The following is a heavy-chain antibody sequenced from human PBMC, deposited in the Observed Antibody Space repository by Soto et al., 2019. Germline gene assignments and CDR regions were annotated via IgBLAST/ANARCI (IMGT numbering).Heavy chain of an antibody. J-gene: IGHJ4*02. Sequence: PGGSLGLSCAASGFSFSTYGMHWVRQAPGKGLEWVAVIWFDGSIQYYADSVKGRFTISRDNSKNTLSLQMNDLRAEDTAVYYCTKPRIQLWTFDSWGQGTPVTVSS. CDR2: IWFDGSIQ. CDR3: TKPRIQLWTFDS. D-gene: IGHD5-18*01. V-gene: IGHV3-33*06. CDR1: GFSFSTYG.